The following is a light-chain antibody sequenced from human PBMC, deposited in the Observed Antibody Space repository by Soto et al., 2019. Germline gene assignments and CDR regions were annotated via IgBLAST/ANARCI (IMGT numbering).Light chain of an antibody. V-gene: IGKV3-20*01. J-gene: IGKJ5*01. CDR1: RSLDSGQ. Sequence: VLTQSPGTLSLSTGESATLSCRASRSLDSGQLAWYQQKVGRAPRLLIHDAFIRATGIPDRFSGSGSGTDFTLTIARLEPEDFAVYYCQQYGGSPRTFGQRTRLAIK. CDR2: DAF. CDR3: QQYGGSPRT.